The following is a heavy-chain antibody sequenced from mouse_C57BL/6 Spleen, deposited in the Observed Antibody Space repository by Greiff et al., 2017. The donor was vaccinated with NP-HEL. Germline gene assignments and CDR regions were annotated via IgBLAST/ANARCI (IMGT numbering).Heavy chain of an antibody. V-gene: IGHV1-81*01. CDR3: ARGTTVVATPAWFAY. CDR2: IYPRSGNT. J-gene: IGHJ3*01. D-gene: IGHD1-1*01. CDR1: GYTFTSYG. Sequence: QVQLKESGAELARPGASVKLSCKASGYTFTSYGISWVKQRTGQGLEWIGEIYPRSGNTYYNEKFKGKATLTADTSSSTAYMELRSLTSEDSAVYFCARGTTVVATPAWFAYWGQGTLVTVSA.